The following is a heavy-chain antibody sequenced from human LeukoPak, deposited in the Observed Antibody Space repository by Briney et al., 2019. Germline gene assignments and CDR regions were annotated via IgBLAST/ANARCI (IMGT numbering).Heavy chain of an antibody. V-gene: IGHV3-23*01. CDR2: ISSGGGNT. J-gene: IGHJ5*02. CDR3: ANRISGSSS. CDR1: GFTFSSYA. D-gene: IGHD3-10*01. Sequence: GGSLKISCEASGFTFSSYAMSWLRQAPGKGLEWVSAISSGGGNTDYADSVKGRFTISRDNSKNTVFLQMNSLRAEDTGVYYCANRISGSSSWGQGTLVTVSS.